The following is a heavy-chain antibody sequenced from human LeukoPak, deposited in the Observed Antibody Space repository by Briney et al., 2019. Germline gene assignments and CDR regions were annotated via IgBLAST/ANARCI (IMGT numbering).Heavy chain of an antibody. CDR2: IYTSGNT. CDR3: ARVKKPVVPAAKPPGGYMDV. D-gene: IGHD2-2*02. CDR1: GGSISSGSYY. Sequence: SQTLSLTCTVSGGSISSGSYYWSWIRQPAGKGLEWIGRIYTSGNTNYNPSLRSRVTISVDTSKNQFSLKLSSVTAADTAVYYCARVKKPVVPAAKPPGGYMDVWGKGTTVTVSS. J-gene: IGHJ6*03. V-gene: IGHV4-61*02.